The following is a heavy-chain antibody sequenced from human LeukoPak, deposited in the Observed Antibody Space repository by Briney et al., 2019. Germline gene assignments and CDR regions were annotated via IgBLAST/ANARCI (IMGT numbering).Heavy chain of an antibody. Sequence: GGSLRLSCAASGFTFSSYSMNWVRQAPGKGLEWVSSISSSSSYIYYADSVKGRFTISRDNAKNTLYLQMNSLRAEDTAVYYCARDSSSYYYYYYMDVWGKGTTVTVSS. J-gene: IGHJ6*03. V-gene: IGHV3-21*01. CDR1: GFTFSSYS. CDR2: ISSSSSYI. CDR3: ARDSSSYYYYYYMDV. D-gene: IGHD6-6*01.